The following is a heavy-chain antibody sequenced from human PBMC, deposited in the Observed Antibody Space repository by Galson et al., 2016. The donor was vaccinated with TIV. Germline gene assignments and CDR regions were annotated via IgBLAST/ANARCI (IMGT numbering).Heavy chain of an antibody. D-gene: IGHD4-17*01. CDR3: ARDLSPETTTPFDY. Sequence: SVKVSCKASGYPFTGYYIHYVRQAPGQGLEWMGWMNPNSGDTNYAQKVQGRVTMTRETSISTAYMELSRLRSDDTAMYYCARDLSPETTTPFDYWGQGTLVTVSS. CDR1: GYPFTGYY. CDR2: MNPNSGDT. J-gene: IGHJ4*02. V-gene: IGHV1-2*02.